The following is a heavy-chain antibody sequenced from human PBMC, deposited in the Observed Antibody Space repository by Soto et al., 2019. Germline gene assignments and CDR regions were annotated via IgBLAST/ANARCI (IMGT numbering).Heavy chain of an antibody. CDR3: AREGGCGYCSGGSCYAWFDP. J-gene: IGHJ5*02. Sequence: QVQLVQSGAEVKKPGSSVKVSCKASGGTFSSYAISWVRQAPGQGLEWMGGIIPIFGTANYAQKFQGRVTITADESTSTAYMELSSLRSEDTAVYYCAREGGCGYCSGGSCYAWFDPWGQGTLVTVSS. V-gene: IGHV1-69*01. CDR1: GGTFSSYA. CDR2: IIPIFGTA. D-gene: IGHD2-15*01.